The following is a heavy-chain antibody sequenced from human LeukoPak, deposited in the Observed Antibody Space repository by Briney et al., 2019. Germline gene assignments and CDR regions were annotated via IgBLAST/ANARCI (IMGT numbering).Heavy chain of an antibody. CDR2: IYYSGST. V-gene: IGHV4-39*01. Sequence: SETLSLTCTVSGGSINSSSYYWAWIRQPPGKGLELIGSIYYSGSTYYNPSLKSRVTISVDTSKNQFSLKLSSVTAADTAVYYCATIAVVRYWGQGTLVTVSS. CDR1: GGSINSSSYY. D-gene: IGHD6-19*01. J-gene: IGHJ4*02. CDR3: ATIAVVRY.